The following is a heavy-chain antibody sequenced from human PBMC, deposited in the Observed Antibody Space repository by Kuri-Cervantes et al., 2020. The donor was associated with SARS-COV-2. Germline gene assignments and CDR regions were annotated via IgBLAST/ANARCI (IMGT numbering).Heavy chain of an antibody. J-gene: IGHJ6*02. CDR1: GFTVNYYW. D-gene: IGHD3-10*01. V-gene: IGHV3-7*03. Sequence: GESLKISCAASGFTVNYYWTTWVRQAPGGGLEWVANVKQDGSETYYVESVKGRFTISRDNAKNSLYLQMNSLRADDTAVYYCARERYYSGHYGMDVWGQGTTVTVSS. CDR2: VKQDGSET. CDR3: ARERYYSGHYGMDV.